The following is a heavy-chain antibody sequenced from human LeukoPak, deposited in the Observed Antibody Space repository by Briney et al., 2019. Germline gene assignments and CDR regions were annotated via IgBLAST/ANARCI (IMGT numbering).Heavy chain of an antibody. CDR2: ISYSGNI. CDR1: GGSISSYY. D-gene: IGHD3-3*01. Sequence: ESGPRLVKPSETLSLTCTVSGGSISSYYWSWIRQPPGKGLEWIGYISYSGNINYNPSLKSRVTISVDTSKNQFSLELSSVTAANTAVYYCARDGGTSYDFWSGYYYWGQGTLVTVSS. CDR3: ARDGGTSYDFWSGYYY. J-gene: IGHJ4*02. V-gene: IGHV4-59*01.